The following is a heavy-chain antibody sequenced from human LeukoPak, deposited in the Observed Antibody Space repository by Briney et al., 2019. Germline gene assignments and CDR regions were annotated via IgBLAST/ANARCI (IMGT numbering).Heavy chain of an antibody. Sequence: SQTLSLTCTVSGGSISRGGYYWSWIRQHPGKGLEWIGNIYYSGSTYYSGSTNYNPSLKSRLTISGDTSKNQFSLKLSSVTAADTAMYYCAGHFGSGFGLWGQGTLVTVSS. D-gene: IGHD3-10*01. CDR2: IYYSGSTYYSGST. CDR3: AGHFGSGFGL. CDR1: GGSISRGGYY. V-gene: IGHV4-31*03. J-gene: IGHJ5*02.